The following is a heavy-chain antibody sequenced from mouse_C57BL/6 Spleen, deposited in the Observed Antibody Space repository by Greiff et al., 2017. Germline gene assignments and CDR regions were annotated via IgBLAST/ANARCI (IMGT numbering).Heavy chain of an antibody. CDR2: IDPSDSDT. V-gene: IGHV1-52*01. CDR3: ARSHYGYAMDY. J-gene: IGHJ4*01. D-gene: IGHD1-1*01. CDR1: GYTFTSYW. Sequence: VQLQQPGAELVRPGSSVKLSCKASGYTFTSYWMHWVKQRPIQGLEWIGNIDPSDSDTHYNQKFKDKATLTVDKSSSTAYMQRSSLTSEDAAVYYCARSHYGYAMDYWGQGTSVTVSS.